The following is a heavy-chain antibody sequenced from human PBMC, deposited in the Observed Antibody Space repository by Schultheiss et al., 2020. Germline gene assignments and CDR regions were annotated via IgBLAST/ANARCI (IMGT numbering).Heavy chain of an antibody. CDR3: AREVVAATRTTYYYYYGMDV. D-gene: IGHD2-15*01. CDR2: IYSGGST. Sequence: GGSLRLSCAASGFTVSSNYMSWVRQAPGKGLEWVSVIYSGGSTYYADSVKGRFTISRDNSKNTLYLQMNSLRAEDTAVYYCAREVVAATRTTYYYYYGMDVWGQGTTVTVSS. V-gene: IGHV3-66*01. CDR1: GFTVSSNY. J-gene: IGHJ6*02.